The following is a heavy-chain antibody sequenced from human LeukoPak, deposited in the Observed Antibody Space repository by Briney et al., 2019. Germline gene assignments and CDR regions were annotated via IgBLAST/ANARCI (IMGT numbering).Heavy chain of an antibody. D-gene: IGHD1-26*01. V-gene: IGHV3-33*01. J-gene: IGHJ4*02. Sequence: TGGSLRLSCAASGFTFSSYGMHWVRQAPGKGLEWVAVIWYDGSNKYYADSVKGRFTISRDNSKNTLYLQMNSLRAEDTAVYYCDTSSGSYDYWGQGTLVTVSS. CDR2: IWYDGSNK. CDR3: DTSSGSYDY. CDR1: GFTFSSYG.